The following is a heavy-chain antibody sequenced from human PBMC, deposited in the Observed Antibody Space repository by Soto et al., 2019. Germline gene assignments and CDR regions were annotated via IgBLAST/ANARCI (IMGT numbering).Heavy chain of an antibody. CDR3: VREGYYDVWGYYYGMDV. Sequence: QVQLQQWGAGLLKPSETLSLTCAVYGGSLSHYYWSWIRQSPGKGLEWIWEINHSGSTNYNPSLKSRVTISVEPSKNQFALKLRYVTAADTAVYYCVREGYYDVWGYYYGMDVWGEGTPVTVSS. J-gene: IGHJ6*04. CDR2: INHSGST. V-gene: IGHV4-34*01. CDR1: GGSLSHYY. D-gene: IGHD3-3*01.